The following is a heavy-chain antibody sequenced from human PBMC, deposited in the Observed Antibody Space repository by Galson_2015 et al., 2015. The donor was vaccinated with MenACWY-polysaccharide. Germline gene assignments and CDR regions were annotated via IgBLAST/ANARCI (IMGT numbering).Heavy chain of an antibody. CDR2: ISGSGGST. CDR3: AKDQAVRGEYGGDYYYYYGMDV. V-gene: IGHV3-23*01. Sequence: SLRLSCAASGFTFSSYAMSWVRQAPGKGLEWVSAISGSGGSTYYADSVKGRFTISRDNSENTLYLQMNSLRAEDTAVYYCAKDQAVRGEYGGDYYYYYGMDVWGQGTTVTVSS. D-gene: IGHD3-10*01. J-gene: IGHJ6*02. CDR1: GFTFSSYA.